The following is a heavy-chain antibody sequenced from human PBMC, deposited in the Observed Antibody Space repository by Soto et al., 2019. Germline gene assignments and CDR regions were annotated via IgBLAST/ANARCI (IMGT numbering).Heavy chain of an antibody. CDR3: VRGPDYEGYFDY. J-gene: IGHJ4*02. Sequence: QVRLVQSGAEVKKTGSSVKVSCKASGTTFSNYAIGWVRQAPGQGLEWMGGIILPFGTPNYAQKFQGRVTITADESMTTVYMERRGLRFEDTAVYYCVRGPDYEGYFDYWGQGSLVTVSS. D-gene: IGHD3-22*01. CDR2: IILPFGTP. V-gene: IGHV1-69*12. CDR1: GTTFSNYA.